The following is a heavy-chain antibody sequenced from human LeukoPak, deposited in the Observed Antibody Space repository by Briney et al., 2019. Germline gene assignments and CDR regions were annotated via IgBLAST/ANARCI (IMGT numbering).Heavy chain of an antibody. CDR2: ISAYNGNT. CDR1: GYTFTSYG. Sequence: ASVKVSCKASGYTFTSYGISWVRQAPGQGLEWMGWISAYNGNTNYAQKLQGRVTMTTDTSTSTAYMELRSLRAEDTAVYYCARDDSGSYYAFSSHDAFDIWGQGTKVTVSS. V-gene: IGHV1-18*01. J-gene: IGHJ3*02. CDR3: ARDDSGSYYAFSSHDAFDI. D-gene: IGHD1-26*01.